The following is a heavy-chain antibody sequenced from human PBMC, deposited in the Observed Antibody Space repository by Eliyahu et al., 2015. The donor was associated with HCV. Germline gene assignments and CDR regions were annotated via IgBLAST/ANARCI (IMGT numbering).Heavy chain of an antibody. Sequence: QVQLVESGGGVVQPGRSLRLSCAASGFTFSSYGMHWVRQAPGKGLEWVAVISYDGSNKYYADSVKGRFTISRDNSKNTLYLQMNSLRAEDTAVYYCANTGDELSFGYWGQGTLVTVSS. CDR2: ISYDGSNK. D-gene: IGHD1-7*01. J-gene: IGHJ4*02. CDR3: ANTGDELSFGY. CDR1: GFTFSSYG. V-gene: IGHV3-30*18.